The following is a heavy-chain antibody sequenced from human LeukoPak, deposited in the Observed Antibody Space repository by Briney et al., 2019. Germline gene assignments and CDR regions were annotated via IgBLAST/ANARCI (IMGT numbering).Heavy chain of an antibody. J-gene: IGHJ3*02. CDR2: TSAGGDIT. CDR1: GFTFSDHA. D-gene: IGHD6-19*01. CDR3: AKGGYSSGWYALPNDDAFDI. Sequence: GGSLRLSCAASGFTFSDHAMTWVRQTLAKGLESVSSTSAGGDITHYAESVKGRFTISRDNSKNTLYLQMNSLRAEDTAVYYCAKGGYSSGWYALPNDDAFDIWGQGTMVTVSS. V-gene: IGHV3-23*01.